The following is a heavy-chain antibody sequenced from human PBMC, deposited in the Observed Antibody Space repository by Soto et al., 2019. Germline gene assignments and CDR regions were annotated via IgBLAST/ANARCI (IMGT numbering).Heavy chain of an antibody. V-gene: IGHV3-23*01. Sequence: EVQLLESGGGLVQPGRSLRLSCAASGFTFSSYAMNGVGQAPGKGLEWVSAMSGTGGSTYYADSVKGRFTISRDNSKNTLYLQMNSLRVEDTAVFYCAKDGVSSGWSPSYFDYWCQGTLVTVSS. CDR1: GFTFSSYA. D-gene: IGHD6-19*01. J-gene: IGHJ4*02. CDR3: AKDGVSSGWSPSYFDY. CDR2: MSGTGGST.